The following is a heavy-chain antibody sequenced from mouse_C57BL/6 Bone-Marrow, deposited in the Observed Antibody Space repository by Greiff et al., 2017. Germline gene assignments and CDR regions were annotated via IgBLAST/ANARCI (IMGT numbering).Heavy chain of an antibody. D-gene: IGHD2-4*01. Sequence: EVKLQESGPVLVKPGASVKMSCKASGYTFTDYYMNWVKQSHGKSLEWIGVINPYNGGTSYNQKFKGKATLTVDKSSSTAYMELNSLTSEDSAVYYCAREGYDYDDYAMDYWGQGTSVTVSS. CDR3: AREGYDYDDYAMDY. CDR1: GYTFTDYY. J-gene: IGHJ4*01. CDR2: INPYNGGT. V-gene: IGHV1-19*01.